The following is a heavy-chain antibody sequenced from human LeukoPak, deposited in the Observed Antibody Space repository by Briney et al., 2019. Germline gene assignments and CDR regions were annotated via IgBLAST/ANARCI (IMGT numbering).Heavy chain of an antibody. V-gene: IGHV3-21*01. J-gene: IGHJ6*03. D-gene: IGHD2-2*01. CDR1: GFTFSSYS. CDR3: ARTRAPSNGRVLYYMDV. Sequence: GGSLRLSCAASGFTFSSYSMNWVRQAPGKGLELVASIISISSHIYYADSVKGRFTISRDNAKNSLYLQMNSLRAEDTAVYYCARTRAPSNGRVLYYMDVWGKGTTVTVSS. CDR2: IISISSHI.